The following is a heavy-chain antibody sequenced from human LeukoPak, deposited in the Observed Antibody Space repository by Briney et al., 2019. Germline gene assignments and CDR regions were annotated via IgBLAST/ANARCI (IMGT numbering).Heavy chain of an antibody. V-gene: IGHV4-4*07. CDR2: IYTSGST. CDR1: GGSISSYY. Sequence: SETLSLTCTVSGGSISSYYRSWIRQPAGKGLEWIGRIYTSGSTNYNPSLKSRVTMSVDTSKNQISLKVNSVTAADTAVYYCARESYSSSYLFDFWGQGTLVTVSS. J-gene: IGHJ4*02. CDR3: ARESYSSSYLFDF. D-gene: IGHD6-6*01.